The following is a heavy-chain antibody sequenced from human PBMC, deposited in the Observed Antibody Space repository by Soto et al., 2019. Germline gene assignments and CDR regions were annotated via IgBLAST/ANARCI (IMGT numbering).Heavy chain of an antibody. CDR1: GGSFRGHY. Sequence: QVQLQQWGAGLLKPSETLSLTCAVYGGSFRGHYWSWIRQPPGKGLEWIGEINHRGSTKYNPSLKSRVTLSVDTSKNQFSLELTSVTAADTAVYYCARVDDYWGQGTLVTVSS. CDR2: INHRGST. J-gene: IGHJ4*02. CDR3: ARVDDY. V-gene: IGHV4-34*01.